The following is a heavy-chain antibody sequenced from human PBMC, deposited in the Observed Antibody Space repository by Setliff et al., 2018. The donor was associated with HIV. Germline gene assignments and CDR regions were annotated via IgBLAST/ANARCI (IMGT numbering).Heavy chain of an antibody. CDR1: GGSFSGYY. V-gene: IGHV4-59*04. CDR3: ARQYMELELPDY. CDR2: IYYSGST. Sequence: KPSETLSLTCAVYGGSFSGYYWGWIRQPPGKGLEWIGNIYYSGSTYYNPSLKSRVSMSVDTSKNQFSLKLSSVTAADTAVYYCARQYMELELPDYWGQGTLVTVSS. J-gene: IGHJ4*02. D-gene: IGHD1-7*01.